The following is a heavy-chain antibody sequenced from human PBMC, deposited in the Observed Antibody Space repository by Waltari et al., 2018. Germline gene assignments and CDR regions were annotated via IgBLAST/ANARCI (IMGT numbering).Heavy chain of an antibody. J-gene: IGHJ5*02. CDR3: TASSGYLNWFDP. CDR2: INRDGSRT. CDR1: GFTFSSYW. D-gene: IGHD3-22*01. V-gene: IGHV3-74*01. Sequence: EVQLVESGGGLVQPGGSLRLSCAASGFTFSSYWMHWVRQAPGKGLVGGSRINRDGSRTSDADSGKGRFNISRDNAKNTLYLQMNSLRAEDTAVYYCTASSGYLNWFDPWGQGTLVTVSS.